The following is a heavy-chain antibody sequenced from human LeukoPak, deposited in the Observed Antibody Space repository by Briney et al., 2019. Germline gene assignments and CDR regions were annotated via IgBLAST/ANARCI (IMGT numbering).Heavy chain of an antibody. Sequence: GSSEKVSCKASGHTFTSYDINWVRQATGQGLEWMGWMNPNSGNTGYAQKFQGRVTMTRNTSISTAYMELRSLRSEDTAVYYCARSDVAAAAFHYWGQGTLVTVSS. CDR2: MNPNSGNT. D-gene: IGHD6-13*01. V-gene: IGHV1-8*01. J-gene: IGHJ4*02. CDR1: GHTFTSYD. CDR3: ARSDVAAAAFHY.